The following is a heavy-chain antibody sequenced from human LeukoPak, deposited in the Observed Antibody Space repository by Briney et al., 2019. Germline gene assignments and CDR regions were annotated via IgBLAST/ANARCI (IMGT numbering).Heavy chain of an antibody. V-gene: IGHV1-46*01. Sequence: ASVKVSCKASGYTFTSYCLHWVRQAPGQGLELMGLINPSGATTYAQIFQGRVTMTRDTSASTAYMELSSLRSDDTAVYYCAKCSETGTTRWFDPWGQGTLVTVSS. D-gene: IGHD1-7*01. CDR2: INPSGAT. CDR3: AKCSETGTTRWFDP. CDR1: GYTFTSYC. J-gene: IGHJ5*02.